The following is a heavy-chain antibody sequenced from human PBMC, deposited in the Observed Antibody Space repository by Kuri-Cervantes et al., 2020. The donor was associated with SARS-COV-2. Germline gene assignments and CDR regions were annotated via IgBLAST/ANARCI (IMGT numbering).Heavy chain of an antibody. V-gene: IGHV3-48*03. CDR2: ISSSGSTI. CDR1: GFTFSSYE. Sequence: GGSLRLSCAASGFTFSSYEMNWVRQAPGKGLEWVSYISSSGSTIYYADSVKGRFTISRDNAKNMLFLQMNSLRAEDTAVYYCARPGSLYDYDYWGQGTLVTVSS. D-gene: IGHD1-26*01. CDR3: ARPGSLYDYDY. J-gene: IGHJ4*02.